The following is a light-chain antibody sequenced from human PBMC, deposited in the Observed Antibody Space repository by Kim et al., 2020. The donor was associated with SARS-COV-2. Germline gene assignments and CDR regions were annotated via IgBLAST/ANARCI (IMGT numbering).Light chain of an antibody. CDR2: KAS. CDR3: QQDDTSSLT. J-gene: IGKJ1*01. Sequence: DIQMTQSPSTLSASVGDRVTITCRASQTISGWLAWYQQKPGKAPKLLISKASNLEIGVPSRFSGSGSGTEFTLTISSLQPDDFATYYCQQDDTSSLTFGQGTKVDIK. CDR1: QTISGW. V-gene: IGKV1-5*03.